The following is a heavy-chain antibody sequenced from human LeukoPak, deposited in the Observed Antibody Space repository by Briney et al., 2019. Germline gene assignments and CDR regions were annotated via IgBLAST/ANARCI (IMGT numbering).Heavy chain of an antibody. D-gene: IGHD6-6*01. J-gene: IGHJ3*02. V-gene: IGHV1-69*04. CDR2: IIPILGIA. CDR3: ARRSIAARPDRGAFDI. Sequence: ASVKVSCKASGGTFSSYAISWVRQAPGQGLEWMGRIIPILGIANYAQKFQGRVTITADESTSTAYMELSSLRSEDTAVYYCARRSIAARPDRGAFDIWGQGTMVTVSS. CDR1: GGTFSSYA.